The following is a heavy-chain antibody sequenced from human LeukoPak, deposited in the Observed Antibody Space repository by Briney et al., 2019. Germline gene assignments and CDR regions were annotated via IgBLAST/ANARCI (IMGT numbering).Heavy chain of an antibody. CDR3: AKGPWVGWSGELSREAYYMDV. J-gene: IGHJ6*03. V-gene: IGHV3-23*01. CDR1: GFTFSSYG. D-gene: IGHD3-10*01. CDR2: ISGSGGST. Sequence: GGSLRLSCAASGFTFSSYGMSWVRQAPGKGLEWVSGISGSGGSTYYADSVKGRFTISRDNSKNTLYLQMNSLRAEDTAVYYCAKGPWVGWSGELSREAYYMDVWGKGTTVTISS.